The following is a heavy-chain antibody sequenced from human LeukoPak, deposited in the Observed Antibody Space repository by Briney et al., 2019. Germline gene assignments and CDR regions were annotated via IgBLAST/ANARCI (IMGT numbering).Heavy chain of an antibody. CDR1: GGSFSGYY. CDR2: INHSGST. J-gene: IGHJ6*03. D-gene: IGHD3-3*01. V-gene: IGHV4-34*01. CDR3: ARGLKAIFGVVHTPLYYYYMDV. Sequence: SETLSLTCAAYGGSFSGYYRSWIRQPPGKGLEWIGEINHSGSTNYNPSLKSRVTISVDTSKNQFSLKLSSVTAADTAVYYCARGLKAIFGVVHTPLYYYYMDVWGKGTTVTVPS.